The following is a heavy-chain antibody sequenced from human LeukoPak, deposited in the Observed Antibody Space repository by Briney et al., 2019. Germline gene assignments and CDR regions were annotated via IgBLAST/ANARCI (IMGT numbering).Heavy chain of an antibody. J-gene: IGHJ6*02. CDR3: ARHPQLRYFDWLGITNYYYYGMDV. Sequence: GESLKISCKGSGYSFTSYWIGWVRQMPGKGPEWMGIIYPGDSDTRYSPSFQGQVTISADKSISTAYLQWSSLKASDTAMYYCARHPQLRYFDWLGITNYYYYGMDVWGQGTTVTVSS. D-gene: IGHD3-9*01. CDR2: IYPGDSDT. V-gene: IGHV5-51*01. CDR1: GYSFTSYW.